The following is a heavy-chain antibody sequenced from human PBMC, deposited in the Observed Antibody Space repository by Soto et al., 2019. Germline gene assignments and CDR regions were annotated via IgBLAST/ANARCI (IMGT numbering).Heavy chain of an antibody. CDR1: GFTFSSYA. CDR2: ISYDGSNK. V-gene: IGHV3-30-3*01. J-gene: IGHJ4*02. Sequence: GGSLRLSCAASGFTFSSYAMHWVRQAPGKGLEWVAVISYDGSNKYYADSVKGRFTISRDNAKNSLYLQMNSLRSEDTAVYYCARPGYSSGPDWGQGTLVTVSS. CDR3: ARPGYSSGPD. D-gene: IGHD6-19*01.